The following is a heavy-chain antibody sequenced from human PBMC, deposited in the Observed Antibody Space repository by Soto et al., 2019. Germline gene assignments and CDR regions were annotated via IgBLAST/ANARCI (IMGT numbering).Heavy chain of an antibody. CDR2: ISAYNGNT. V-gene: IGHV1-18*01. CDR3: AREPYYYFWSGYHAPDNYGMDL. Sequence: ASVKVSCKASGYTFTSYGISWVRQAPGQGLEWMGWISAYNGNTNYAQKLQGRVTMTTDTSTSTAYMELRSLRSDDTAVYYCAREPYYYFWSGYHAPDNYGMDLCGQGPTVPVSS. CDR1: GYTFTSYG. J-gene: IGHJ6*02. D-gene: IGHD3-3*01.